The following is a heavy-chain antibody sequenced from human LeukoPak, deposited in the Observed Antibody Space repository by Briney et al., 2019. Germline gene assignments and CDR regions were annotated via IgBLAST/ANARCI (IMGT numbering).Heavy chain of an antibody. J-gene: IGHJ4*02. D-gene: IGHD3-10*01. CDR2: ISSSGNSI. Sequence: GGSLRLSCAASGFTFSDYYMSWIRQAPGKGLEWVSYISSSGNSISYADSVKGRFTISRDNAKNSLYLQMNSLRAEDTAVYYCASTYGSGSYYNQNPYYWGQGTLVTVSP. CDR1: GFTFSDYY. V-gene: IGHV3-11*04. CDR3: ASTYGSGSYYNQNPYY.